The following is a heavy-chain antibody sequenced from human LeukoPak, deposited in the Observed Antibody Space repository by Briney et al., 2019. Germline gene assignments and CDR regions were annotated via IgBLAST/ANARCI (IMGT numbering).Heavy chain of an antibody. D-gene: IGHD3-22*01. CDR1: GFTFSSYS. Sequence: PGGSLRLSCAASGFTFSSYSMNWVRQAPGKGLEWVSYISSSSSTIYYADSVKGRFTISRDNAKNSLYLQMNSLRAEDTAVYYCARDSPSSGYLGFDYWAREPWSPSPQ. CDR3: ARDSPSSGYLGFDY. J-gene: IGHJ4*02. CDR2: ISSSSSTI. V-gene: IGHV3-48*04.